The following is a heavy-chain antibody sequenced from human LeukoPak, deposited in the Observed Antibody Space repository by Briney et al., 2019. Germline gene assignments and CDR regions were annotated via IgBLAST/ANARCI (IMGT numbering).Heavy chain of an antibody. D-gene: IGHD2-15*01. V-gene: IGHV3-33*01. Sequence: GGSLRLSCAASGFTFSNYGMHWVRQAPGKGLEWVAVIWSVGSNKYYADSVRGRFTISRDNSKTTLYLQMNSLRAEDTAVYYCARVTMVAAASYNWFVPWGQGPLVTVSS. CDR3: ARVTMVAAASYNWFVP. CDR2: IWSVGSNK. J-gene: IGHJ5*02. CDR1: GFTFSNYG.